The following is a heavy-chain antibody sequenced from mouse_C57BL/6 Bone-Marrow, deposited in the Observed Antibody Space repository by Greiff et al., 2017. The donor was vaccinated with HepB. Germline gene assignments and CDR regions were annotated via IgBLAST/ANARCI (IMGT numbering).Heavy chain of an antibody. CDR1: GFSLTSYG. V-gene: IGHV2-2-2*01. Sequence: VKVVESGPGLVQPSQSLSITCTVSGFSLTSYGVHWVRQSPGKGLEWLGVIWSGGSTDYNAAFISRLGISKDNSKSQVFFKMNRLRADDTAIYYGVYDYGEGDYAMDYWGQGTLVTVSS. CDR2: IWSGGST. CDR3: VYDYGEGDYAMDY. D-gene: IGHD2-4*01. J-gene: IGHJ4*01.